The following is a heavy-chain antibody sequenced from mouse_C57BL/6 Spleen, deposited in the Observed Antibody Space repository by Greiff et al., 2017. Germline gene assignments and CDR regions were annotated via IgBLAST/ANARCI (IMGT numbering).Heavy chain of an antibody. V-gene: IGHV1-18*01. CDR2: INPNNGGT. Sequence: VQLKQSGPELVKPGASVKIPCKASGYTFTDYNMDWVKQSHGKSLEWIGDINPNNGGTIYHQQFKGKATLTVDKSSSTAYMELRSLTSEDTAVYYCARRGWAWFAYWGQGTLVTVSA. J-gene: IGHJ3*01. CDR3: ARRGWAWFAY. CDR1: GYTFTDYN. D-gene: IGHD3-3*01.